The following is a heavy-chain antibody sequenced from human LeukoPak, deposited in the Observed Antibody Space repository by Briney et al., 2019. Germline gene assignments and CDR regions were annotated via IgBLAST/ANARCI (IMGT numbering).Heavy chain of an antibody. CDR3: ARSLKVRGVIMDYYYYYMDV. Sequence: SETLSLTCTVSGYSISSGYYWGWIRQPPGKGLEWIGSIYHSGSTYYNPSLKSRVTISVDTSKNQFSLKLSSVTAADTAVYYCARSLKVRGVIMDYYYYYMDVWGKGTTVTISS. D-gene: IGHD3-10*01. J-gene: IGHJ6*03. CDR1: GYSISSGYY. V-gene: IGHV4-38-2*02. CDR2: IYHSGST.